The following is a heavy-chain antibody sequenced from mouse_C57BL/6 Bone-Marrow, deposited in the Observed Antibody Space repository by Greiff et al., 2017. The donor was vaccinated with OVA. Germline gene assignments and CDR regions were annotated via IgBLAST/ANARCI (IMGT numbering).Heavy chain of an antibody. CDR2: IDPETGGT. D-gene: IGHD2-1*01. Sequence: LVESGAELVRPGASVTLSCKASGYTFTDYEMHWVKQTPVHGLEWIGAIDPETGGTAYNQKFKGKAILTADKSSSTAYMELRSLTSEDSAVYYCTRGPLLLDYWGQGTTLTVSS. CDR3: TRGPLLLDY. J-gene: IGHJ2*01. V-gene: IGHV1-15*01. CDR1: GYTFTDYE.